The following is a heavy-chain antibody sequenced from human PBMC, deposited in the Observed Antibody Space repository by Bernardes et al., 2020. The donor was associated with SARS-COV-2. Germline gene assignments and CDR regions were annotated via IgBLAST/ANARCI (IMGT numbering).Heavy chain of an antibody. CDR2: INDYGQRR. J-gene: IGHJ4*02. V-gene: IGHV3-64D*06. D-gene: IGHD1-26*01. CDR3: VKDRSGAYAFDY. CDR1: GFIFSRSA. Sequence: GSLRLSCSASGFIFSRSAMHWARQAPGRGLEYVSGINDYGQRRHYADSVKGRFTIARDDSKNTVFLLMDSLRVEDTAVYYCVKDRSGAYAFDYWGQGILVTVSS.